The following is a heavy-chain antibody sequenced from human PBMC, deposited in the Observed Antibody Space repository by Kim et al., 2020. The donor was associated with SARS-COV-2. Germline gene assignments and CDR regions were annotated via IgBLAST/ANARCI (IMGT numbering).Heavy chain of an antibody. CDR3: AKGATIFGVVTYGVCFDY. V-gene: IGHV3-23*01. D-gene: IGHD3-3*01. CDR1: GFTFSSYA. J-gene: IGHJ4*02. Sequence: GGSLRLSCAASGFTFSSYAMSWVRQAPGKGLEWVSAISGSGGSTYYADSVKGRFTISRDNSKNTLYPQMNSLRAEDTAVYYCAKGATIFGVVTYGVCFDYWGQGTLVTVSS. CDR2: ISGSGGST.